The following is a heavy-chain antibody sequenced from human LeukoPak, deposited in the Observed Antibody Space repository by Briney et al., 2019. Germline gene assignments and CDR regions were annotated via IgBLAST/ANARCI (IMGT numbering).Heavy chain of an antibody. V-gene: IGHV3-33*05. CDR2: MPYDGSDK. D-gene: IGHD5-24*01. J-gene: IGHJ4*02. CDR1: GFIFNNFV. Sequence: GSLRLSCATTGFIFNNFVMHWVRQAPGKGLEWVALMPYDGSDKYYADSVKGRFTISRDNSKNTLYLQMNSLRVEDTAIYYCARDLKMKYCDFWGQGTLVTVSS. CDR3: ARDLKMKYCDF.